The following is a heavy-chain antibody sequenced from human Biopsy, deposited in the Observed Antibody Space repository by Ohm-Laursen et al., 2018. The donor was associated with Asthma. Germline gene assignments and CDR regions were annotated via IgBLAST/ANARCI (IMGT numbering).Heavy chain of an antibody. J-gene: IGHJ3*02. CDR3: VRDGTDDAFDI. V-gene: IGHV3-30*01. D-gene: IGHD1-1*01. CDR2: ISKDASTQ. Sequence: SLRLSCSASGFTFSDYDMHWVRQAPGKGLEWVGVISKDASTQDYADSVKGRFTMARDNSKNTLDLQMNSLREEDTAVYYCVRDGTDDAFDIWGQGTVVSVSS. CDR1: GFTFSDYD.